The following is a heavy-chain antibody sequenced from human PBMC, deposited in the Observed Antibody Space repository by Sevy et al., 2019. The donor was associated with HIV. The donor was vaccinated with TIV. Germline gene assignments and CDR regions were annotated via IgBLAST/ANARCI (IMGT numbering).Heavy chain of an antibody. Sequence: SETLSLTCTVSGGSISSGDYYWSWIRQPPGKGLEWIGYIYYSGSTYYNPSLKSRVTISVDTSKNQFSLKLSSVTAADTAVYYCAREIVVVSRSGNWFDPWGQRTLVTVSS. V-gene: IGHV4-30-4*01. J-gene: IGHJ5*02. CDR1: GGSISSGDYY. CDR2: IYYSGST. D-gene: IGHD2-2*01. CDR3: AREIVVVSRSGNWFDP.